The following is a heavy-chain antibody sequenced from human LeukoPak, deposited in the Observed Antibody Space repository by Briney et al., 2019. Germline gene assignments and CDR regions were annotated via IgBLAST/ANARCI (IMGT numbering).Heavy chain of an antibody. Sequence: GRSLRLSCAASGFTFDDYAMHWVRQAPGKGLEWVSGISWNRGSIGYADSVKGRFTIYRDNAKNSLYLQMNSLRAEDTALYYCAKDAAHYSGRKFDYWGQGTLVTVSS. J-gene: IGHJ4*02. CDR2: ISWNRGSI. D-gene: IGHD6-13*01. CDR3: AKDAAHYSGRKFDY. V-gene: IGHV3-9*01. CDR1: GFTFDDYA.